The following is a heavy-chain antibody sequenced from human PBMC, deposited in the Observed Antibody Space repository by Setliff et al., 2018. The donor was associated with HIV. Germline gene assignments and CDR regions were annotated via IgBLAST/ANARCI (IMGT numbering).Heavy chain of an antibody. CDR2: IIPHFDAP. D-gene: IGHD3-9*01. V-gene: IGHV1-69*13. J-gene: IGHJ4*02. CDR1: GGTFTSSA. CDR3: VSPRLDWSFSHFDY. Sequence: SVKVSCKASGGTFTSSAISWVRQARGQGLEWMGAIIPHFDAPQYAQKFQGRVTITADQSTSPAYMELSGLTAEDTAVYYCVSPRLDWSFSHFDYWGQGTPVTVSS.